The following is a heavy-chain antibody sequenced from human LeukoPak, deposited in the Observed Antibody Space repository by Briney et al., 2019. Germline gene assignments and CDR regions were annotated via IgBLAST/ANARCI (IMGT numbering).Heavy chain of an antibody. J-gene: IGHJ4*02. D-gene: IGHD3-16*01. CDR2: FDPEDGET. CDR3: ATRNGGWDFDY. Sequence: GASVKVSCKVSGYTLTELSMHWVRQAPGKGLEWMGGFDPEDGETIYAQKFQGRVTMTKDTSTDTAYMELSSLRSEDTAVYYCATRNGGWDFDYWGQGTLVTVSS. CDR1: GYTLTELS. V-gene: IGHV1-24*01.